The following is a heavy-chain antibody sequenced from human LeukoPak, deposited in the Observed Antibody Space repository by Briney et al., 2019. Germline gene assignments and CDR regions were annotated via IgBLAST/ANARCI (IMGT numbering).Heavy chain of an antibody. CDR1: GYTFTGYY. CDR3: ARKGWTDNYDILTGSDAFDI. Sequence: ASVKVSCKASGYTFTGYYMHWVRQAPGQGLEWMGWINPNSGGTNYAQKFQGRVTMTRNTSMSTAYMELSSLRSEDTAVYYCARKGWTDNYDILTGSDAFDIWGQGTMVTVSS. V-gene: IGHV1-2*02. D-gene: IGHD3-9*01. CDR2: INPNSGGT. J-gene: IGHJ3*02.